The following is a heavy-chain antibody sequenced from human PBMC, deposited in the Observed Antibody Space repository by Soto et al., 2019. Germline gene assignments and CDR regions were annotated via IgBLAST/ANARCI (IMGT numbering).Heavy chain of an antibody. CDR3: ARGTDIVVVPAAATGWFDP. CDR1: GGTFSGYA. D-gene: IGHD2-2*01. J-gene: IGHJ5*02. Sequence: ASVKVSCKASGGTFSGYAISWVRQAPGQGLEWMGGIIPIFGTANYAQKFQGRVTITADESTSTAYMELSSLRSEDTAVYYCARGTDIVVVPAAATGWFDPWGQGTLVTVSS. V-gene: IGHV1-69*13. CDR2: IIPIFGTA.